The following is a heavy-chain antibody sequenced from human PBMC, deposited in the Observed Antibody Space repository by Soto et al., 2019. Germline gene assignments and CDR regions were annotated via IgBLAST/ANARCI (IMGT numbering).Heavy chain of an antibody. CDR3: ARRGPAYYDILEAWGMDV. CDR1: GYTFTGYD. Sequence: QVQLVQSGAEVKKPGASVKVTFKAYGYTFTGYDINWVRQATGQGLEWMGWMNPNSGNTGYAQKFQGRVTMTRNTSISTAYTELSSLRSEDTAVYYCARRGPAYYDILEAWGMDVWGQGTTVTVSS. V-gene: IGHV1-8*01. D-gene: IGHD3-9*01. J-gene: IGHJ6*02. CDR2: MNPNSGNT.